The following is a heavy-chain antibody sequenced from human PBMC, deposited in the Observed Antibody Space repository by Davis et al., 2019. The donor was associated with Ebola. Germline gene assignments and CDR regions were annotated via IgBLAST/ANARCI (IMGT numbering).Heavy chain of an antibody. D-gene: IGHD1-14*01. CDR1: GFTFSSYA. Sequence: GGSLRLSCAASGFTFSSYAMHWVRQAPGKGLEWVSVIYSGGSTYYADSVKGRFTISRHNSKNTLYLQMNSLRAEDTAVYYCARGPPEFDYWGQGTLVTVSS. V-gene: IGHV3-53*04. CDR3: ARGPPEFDY. J-gene: IGHJ4*02. CDR2: IYSGGST.